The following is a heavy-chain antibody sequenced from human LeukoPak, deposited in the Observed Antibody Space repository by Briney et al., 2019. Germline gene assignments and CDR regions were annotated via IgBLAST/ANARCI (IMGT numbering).Heavy chain of an antibody. CDR3: ARINWAAGDFNHFDY. CDR2: IYHSGST. CDR1: GGSISSSNW. Sequence: RASETLSLTCAVSGGSISSSNWWSWVRQPPGKGLEWIGEIYHSGSTNYNPSLKSRVTISVDKSKNQFSLKLSSVTAADTAVYYCARINWAAGDFNHFDYGGPGTLVTVSS. V-gene: IGHV4-4*02. J-gene: IGHJ4*02. D-gene: IGHD6-13*01.